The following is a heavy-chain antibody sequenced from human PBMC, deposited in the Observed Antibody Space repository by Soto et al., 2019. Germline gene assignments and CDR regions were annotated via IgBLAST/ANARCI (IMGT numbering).Heavy chain of an antibody. CDR2: INPSGGST. CDR1: GYTVTSYY. D-gene: IGHD3-22*01. J-gene: IGHJ4*02. Sequence: ASVKVSCKASGYTVTSYYMHWVRQAPGQGLEWMGIINPSGGSTSYAQKFQGRVTMTRDTSTSTVYMELSSLRSEDTAVYYCARGGGEYYYDSSGYYYPFDYWGQGTLVTVSS. V-gene: IGHV1-46*01. CDR3: ARGGGEYYYDSSGYYYPFDY.